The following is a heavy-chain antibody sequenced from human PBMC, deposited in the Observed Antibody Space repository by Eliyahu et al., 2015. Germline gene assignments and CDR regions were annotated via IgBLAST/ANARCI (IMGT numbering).Heavy chain of an antibody. J-gene: IGHJ4*02. CDR2: FKSRVDGGTT. CDR1: GLTFSDAW. Sequence: EVQLVESGGGLVKPGGSLXLSCAASGLTFSDAWMNWVRQXPGKGLEWVGXFKSRVDGGTTAYAPPAKGRFTILRDDSENMLYLQMNDLQSEDTAVYYCVRERRGAFDYWGQGTLVTVSS. V-gene: IGHV3-15*01. CDR3: VRERRGAFDY.